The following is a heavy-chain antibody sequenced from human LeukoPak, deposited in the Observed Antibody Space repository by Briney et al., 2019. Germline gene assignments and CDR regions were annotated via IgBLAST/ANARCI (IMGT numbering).Heavy chain of an antibody. J-gene: IGHJ4*02. CDR1: GFTFSGYW. V-gene: IGHV3-7*01. CDR3: AGDHPLGGYDFDY. CDR2: IKQDGSEK. D-gene: IGHD5-12*01. Sequence: PGGSLRLSCAASGFTFSGYWMSWVRQAPGKGLEWVANIKQDGSEKYYVDSVKGRFTISRDNAKDSLYLQMNSLRAEDTAVYYCAGDHPLGGYDFDYWGQGTLVTVSS.